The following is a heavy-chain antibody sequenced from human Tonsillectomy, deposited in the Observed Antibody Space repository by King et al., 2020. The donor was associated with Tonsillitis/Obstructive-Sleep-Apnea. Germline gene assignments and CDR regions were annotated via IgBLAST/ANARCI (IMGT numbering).Heavy chain of an antibody. CDR2: IKSKIDGGTA. V-gene: IGHV3-15*01. Sequence: VQLVESGGDLVKPGGSLRLSCAASGYIFSNAWMSWVRQAPGKGLEWVGRIKSKIDGGTADYSAPVKGRFTISRDDSRNTLYLQMNSLKTEDTAVYFCSTDPIVLVPSDYLFDYWGQGTLVTVSS. CDR3: STDPIVLVPSDYLFDY. D-gene: IGHD2-8*02. CDR1: GYIFSNAW. J-gene: IGHJ4*02.